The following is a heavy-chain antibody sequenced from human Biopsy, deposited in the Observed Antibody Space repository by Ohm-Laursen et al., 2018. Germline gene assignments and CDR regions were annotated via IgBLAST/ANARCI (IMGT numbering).Heavy chain of an antibody. J-gene: IGHJ3*01. Sequence: SETLSLTCYVSGGDINNYYWSWIRQPAGQGLDWIGRIYPGGSTNYNPSLKSRVTMSVDTSKKQLSLGLRSVTAADTAMYYCASVVLGPTNDAFDLWGQGTMVVVSS. CDR2: IYPGGST. D-gene: IGHD3-22*01. CDR1: GGDINNYY. CDR3: ASVVLGPTNDAFDL. V-gene: IGHV4-4*07.